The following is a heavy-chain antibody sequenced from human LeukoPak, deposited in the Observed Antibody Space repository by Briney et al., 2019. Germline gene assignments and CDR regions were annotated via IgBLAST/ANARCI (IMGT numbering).Heavy chain of an antibody. D-gene: IGHD3-3*01. CDR1: GGSFSGYY. CDR3: ARGRFDLGSGLPYDY. Sequence: PSETLSLTCAVSGGSFSGYYWSWLRQPPGKGLEWIGEINHSGSTNYNPSLKSRATISVDTSKNQFSLKLSSVTAADTAVYYCARGRFDLGSGLPYDYWGQGTLVTVSS. CDR2: INHSGST. J-gene: IGHJ4*02. V-gene: IGHV4-34*01.